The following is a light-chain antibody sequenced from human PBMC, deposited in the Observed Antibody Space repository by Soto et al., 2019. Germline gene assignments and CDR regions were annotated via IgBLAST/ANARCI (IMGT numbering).Light chain of an antibody. CDR3: QQYNNWPPVT. V-gene: IGKV3-15*01. CDR1: QSVSSN. Sequence: EIVMTQSPATLSVSPGERATLSCRASQSVSSNLAWYQQKPGQAPRLLIYGASTRATGIPARFSGSGSGTEFTLTIISRQSADVAVYYCQQYNNWPPVTFGGGTKVEIK. CDR2: GAS. J-gene: IGKJ4*01.